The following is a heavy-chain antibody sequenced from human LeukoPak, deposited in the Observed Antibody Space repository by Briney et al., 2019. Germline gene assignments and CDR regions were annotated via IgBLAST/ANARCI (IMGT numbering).Heavy chain of an antibody. CDR3: ARLVVPAASFDW. J-gene: IGHJ4*02. Sequence: PSETLSPTCAVYGGSSGGYYWSWIRQPPGRGLEWIGEINHSGSTNYNPSLKSRVTISVDTSKNQFSLKLSSVTAADTAVYYCARLVVPAASFDWWGEGTLVTVS. D-gene: IGHD2-2*01. V-gene: IGHV4-34*01. CDR1: GGSSGGYY. CDR2: INHSGST.